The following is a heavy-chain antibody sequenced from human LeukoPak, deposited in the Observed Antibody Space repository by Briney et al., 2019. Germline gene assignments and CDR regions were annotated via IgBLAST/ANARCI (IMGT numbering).Heavy chain of an antibody. D-gene: IGHD5-24*01. CDR3: AKRGMTTTKEGFDY. J-gene: IGHJ4*02. CDR1: GFTFRSYA. V-gene: IGHV3-23*01. CDR2: ISDSGRST. Sequence: HPGGSLRLSCAASGFTFRSYAMSWVRQAPGKGLEWVSAISDSGRSTYYLDSVKGRFSISRDNSKNTLFLQMNSLTGEDTAVYYCAKRGMTTTKEGFDYWGQGTLVTVSS.